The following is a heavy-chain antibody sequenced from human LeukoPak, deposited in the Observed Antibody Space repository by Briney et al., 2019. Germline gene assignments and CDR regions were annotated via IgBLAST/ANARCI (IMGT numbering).Heavy chain of an antibody. V-gene: IGHV3-48*03. CDR3: ARVGDSSGYIFDY. CDR2: ISSSGSTI. CDR1: GFTFSSYE. J-gene: IGHJ4*02. Sequence: GGSLRLSCAASGFTFSSYEMNWVRQAPGKGLEWVSYISSSGSTIYYADSVKGRFTISRDNAKNSLYLQMNSLRAEDTAVYYCARVGDSSGYIFDYWGQGTLVTVSS. D-gene: IGHD3-22*01.